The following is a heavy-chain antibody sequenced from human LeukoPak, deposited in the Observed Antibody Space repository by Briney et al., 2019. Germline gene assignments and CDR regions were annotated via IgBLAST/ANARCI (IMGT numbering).Heavy chain of an antibody. V-gene: IGHV1-2*02. J-gene: IGHJ4*02. CDR1: GYTFSDYY. Sequence: ASVKVSCKASGYTFSDYYIHWVRQAPGQGLEWMGWLNPNGGGTKYGRKFQGRVTMTWDTSIRTAYMEMSRLTSDDTAVYYCAREQGDDRAMITAYWGQGTLVTVSS. CDR3: AREQGDDRAMITAY. CDR2: LNPNGGGT. D-gene: IGHD5-18*01.